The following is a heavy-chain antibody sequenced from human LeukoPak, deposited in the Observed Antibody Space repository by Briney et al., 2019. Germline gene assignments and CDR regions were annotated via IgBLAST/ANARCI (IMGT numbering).Heavy chain of an antibody. J-gene: IGHJ4*02. CDR1: GYTFTSYG. Sequence: ASVKVSCKASGYTFTSYGISWVRQAPGQGLEWMGWISACNGNTNYAQRLQGRVTMTTDTSTSTAYMELRSLRSDDTAVYYCARDSPGPTPGIAAAGTNYWGQGTLVTVSS. D-gene: IGHD6-13*01. CDR3: ARDSPGPTPGIAAAGTNY. V-gene: IGHV1-18*01. CDR2: ISACNGNT.